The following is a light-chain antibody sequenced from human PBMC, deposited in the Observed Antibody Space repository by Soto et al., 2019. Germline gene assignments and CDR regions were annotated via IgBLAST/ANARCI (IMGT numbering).Light chain of an antibody. V-gene: IGLV2-8*01. CDR1: SSDVGGYNY. J-gene: IGLJ1*01. CDR3: SSFTGASTI. CDR2: EVT. Sequence: QSVLTQPPSASWSPGQSVTISCTVTSSDVGGYNYVSWYQQHPGKAPKLVIYEVTKRPSGVPDRFSGSKSGNTASLTVSGLQAEDEADYYCSSFTGASTIFGTGTKVTVL.